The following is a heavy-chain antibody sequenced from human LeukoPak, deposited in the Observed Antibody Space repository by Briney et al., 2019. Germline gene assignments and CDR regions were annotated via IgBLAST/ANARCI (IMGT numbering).Heavy chain of an antibody. CDR3: AGGRGRKQLLLIPPPLPYYFDY. CDR1: GGSFSGYY. Sequence: SETLSLTCAVYGGSFSGYYWSWIRQPPGKGLEWIGEINHSGSTNYNPPLKSRVTISVDTSKNQFSLKLSSVTAADTAVYYCAGGRGRKQLLLIPPPLPYYFDYWGQGTLVTVSS. D-gene: IGHD5-18*01. CDR2: INHSGST. J-gene: IGHJ4*02. V-gene: IGHV4-34*01.